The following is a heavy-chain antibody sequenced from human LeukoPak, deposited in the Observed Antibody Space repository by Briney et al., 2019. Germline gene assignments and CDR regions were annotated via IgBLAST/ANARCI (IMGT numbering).Heavy chain of an antibody. V-gene: IGHV3-21*01. D-gene: IGHD3-10*02. J-gene: IGHJ6*04. CDR3: AELGITMIGGV. CDR2: ITSSSSYI. CDR1: GFTFNTYS. Sequence: GGSLRLSCAASGFTFNTYSMNWVRQAPGKGLEWVSSITSSSSYIYYADSVKGRFTISRDNAKNSLYLQMNSLRAEDTAVYYCAELGITMIGGVWGKGTTVTISS.